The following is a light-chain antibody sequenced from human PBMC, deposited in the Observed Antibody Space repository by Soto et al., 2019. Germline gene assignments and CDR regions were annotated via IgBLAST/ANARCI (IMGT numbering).Light chain of an antibody. J-gene: IGKJ3*01. Sequence: EIVLTQSPATLSLSPGERATLSCRASQSVSSYLAWYQQKPGQAPRLLIYGASTRGPGIPDRFSGSGSGTDFTLTISRLEPEDFAVYYCQYYGSSTGFTFGPGTKVDLK. CDR1: QSVSSY. CDR2: GAS. V-gene: IGKV3-20*01. CDR3: QYYGSSTGFT.